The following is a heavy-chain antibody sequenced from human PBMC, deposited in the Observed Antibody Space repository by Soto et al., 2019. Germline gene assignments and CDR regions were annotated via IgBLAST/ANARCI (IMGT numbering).Heavy chain of an antibody. CDR2: ISAYNGNT. V-gene: IGHV1-18*01. J-gene: IGHJ6*03. Sequence: GASVKVSCKASGHTFTSYGISWVRQAPGQGLEWMGWISAYNGNTNYAQKLQGRVTMTTDTSTSTAYMELRSLRSDDTAVYYCARDNTYYDFWSGYEPYYYYYYMDVWGKGTTVTFSS. CDR3: ARDNTYYDFWSGYEPYYYYYYMDV. CDR1: GHTFTSYG. D-gene: IGHD3-3*01.